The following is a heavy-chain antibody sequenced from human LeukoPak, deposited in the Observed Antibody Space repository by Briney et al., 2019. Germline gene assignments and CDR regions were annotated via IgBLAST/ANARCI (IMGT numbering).Heavy chain of an antibody. Sequence: SVKVSCKASGYTFTSYYMHWVRQAPGQGLEWMGGIIPIFGTANYAQKFQGRVTITADESTSTAYMELSSLRSEDTAVYYCARGDLVPAPTKRYFDLWGRGTLVTVSS. D-gene: IGHD2-2*01. CDR3: ARGDLVPAPTKRYFDL. J-gene: IGHJ2*01. V-gene: IGHV1-69*13. CDR1: GYTFTSYY. CDR2: IIPIFGTA.